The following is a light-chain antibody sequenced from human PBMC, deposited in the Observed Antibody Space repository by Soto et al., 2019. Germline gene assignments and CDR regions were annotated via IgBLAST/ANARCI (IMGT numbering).Light chain of an antibody. Sequence: QSLLRQPASVSGAPGQRFTISCTGSISNIGANYDVHWYQHRPGTAPKLLIFGNTNRPSGVPDRFSGSKSSTSDSLAITGLQAEDEGDYYCQSYDSTLSARYVFGTGTKVTVL. J-gene: IGLJ1*01. V-gene: IGLV1-40*01. CDR2: GNT. CDR1: ISNIGANYD. CDR3: QSYDSTLSARYV.